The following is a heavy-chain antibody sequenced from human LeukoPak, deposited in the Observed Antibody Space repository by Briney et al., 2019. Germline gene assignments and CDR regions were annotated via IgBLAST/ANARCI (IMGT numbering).Heavy chain of an antibody. D-gene: IGHD3-10*01. V-gene: IGHV4-34*01. J-gene: IGHJ5*02. Sequence: SETLSLTCTVSGGSISSYYWSWIRQPPGKGLEWIGEINHSGSTNYNPSLKSRVTISVDTSKNQFSLKLSSVTAADTAVYYCARSPTRGFWFDPWGQGTLVTVSS. CDR3: ARSPTRGFWFDP. CDR2: INHSGST. CDR1: GGSISSYY.